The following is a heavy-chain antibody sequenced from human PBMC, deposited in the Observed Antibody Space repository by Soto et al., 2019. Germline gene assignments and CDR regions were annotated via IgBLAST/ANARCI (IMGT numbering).Heavy chain of an antibody. CDR3: AKSRSDFYYDSSGYYSTDAFDI. V-gene: IGHV3-33*06. Sequence: GGSLRLSCAASGFTFSSYGMHWVRQAPGKGLEWVAVIWYDGSNKYYADSVKGRFTISRDNSKNTLYLQMNSLRAEDTAVYYCAKSRSDFYYDSSGYYSTDAFDIWGQGTMVTVSS. J-gene: IGHJ3*02. D-gene: IGHD3-22*01. CDR2: IWYDGSNK. CDR1: GFTFSSYG.